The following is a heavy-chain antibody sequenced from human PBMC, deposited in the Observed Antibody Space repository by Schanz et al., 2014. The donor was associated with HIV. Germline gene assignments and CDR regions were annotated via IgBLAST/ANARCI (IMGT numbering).Heavy chain of an antibody. V-gene: IGHV3-30-3*01. D-gene: IGHD2-15*01. Sequence: QVPLVESGGGVVQPGRSLRLSCAVSGFTFSHYAMHWVRQAPGQGLEWGAVISYDGINKYYADSVMGRFTISRDNSKNTLYLQMNSLRAEDTAVYYCARGGIWEWDQPDFDYWGQGTLVTVSS. J-gene: IGHJ4*02. CDR3: ARGGIWEWDQPDFDY. CDR2: ISYDGINK. CDR1: GFTFSHYA.